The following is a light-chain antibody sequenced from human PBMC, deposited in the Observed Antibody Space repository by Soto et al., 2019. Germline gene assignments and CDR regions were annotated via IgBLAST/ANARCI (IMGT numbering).Light chain of an antibody. J-gene: IGKJ1*01. CDR1: QSISSY. CDR3: QQYYSYPPT. CDR2: AAS. Sequence: MTQSPASVSASVGDRDTITCRASQSISSYLNWYQQKPGKAPKLLIYAASSLQSGVPSRFSGSGSGTDFTLTISCLQSEDFATYYCQQYYSYPPTFGQGTKVDIK. V-gene: IGKV1-39*01.